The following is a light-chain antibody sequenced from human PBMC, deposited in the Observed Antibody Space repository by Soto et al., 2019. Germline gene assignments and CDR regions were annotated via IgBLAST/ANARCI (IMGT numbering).Light chain of an antibody. CDR3: MQALQTPRT. Sequence: IVMTQSPLSLSVTPGEAASISCRSSQSLLHSNGYNYLDWYLQKPGQSPQLLIYLGSNRASGVPDRFSGSGSGTDFTLKISRVEAEDVGVYYCMQALQTPRTFGQGTRLEIK. J-gene: IGKJ5*01. CDR2: LGS. V-gene: IGKV2-28*01. CDR1: QSLLHSNGYNY.